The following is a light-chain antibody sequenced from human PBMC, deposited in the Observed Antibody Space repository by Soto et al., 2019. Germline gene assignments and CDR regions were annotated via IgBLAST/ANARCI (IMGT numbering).Light chain of an antibody. CDR1: NSNIGTNA. CDR2: TNS. Sequence: QSVLTQRPSASGTPGQRVTISCSGSNSNIGTNAVTWYQQLPGTAPKLLIYTNSQRPSGVPDRFSGSRSGTSASLAISGLRSEDEADYYRAAWDESQNGYVFGAGTRSPX. CDR3: AAWDESQNGYV. V-gene: IGLV1-44*01. J-gene: IGLJ1*01.